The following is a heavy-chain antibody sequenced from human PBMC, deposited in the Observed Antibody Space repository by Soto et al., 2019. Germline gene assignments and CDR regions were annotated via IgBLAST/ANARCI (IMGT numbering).Heavy chain of an antibody. CDR1: GGSISSSSYY. Sequence: PSETLSLTCTVSGGSISSSSYYWGWIRQPPGKGLEWIGNIYYGGSTYYNPSLKSRVTISLDTSKNQFSLKLSSVTAADTAVYYCARQRRKDYYYMDVWGKGTTVTVSS. V-gene: IGHV4-39*01. J-gene: IGHJ6*03. CDR2: IYYGGST. CDR3: ARQRRKDYYYMDV.